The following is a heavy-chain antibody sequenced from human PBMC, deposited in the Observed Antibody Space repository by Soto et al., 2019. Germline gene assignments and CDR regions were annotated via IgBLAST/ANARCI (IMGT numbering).Heavy chain of an antibody. Sequence: SETLSLTCTVSGGSISSYYWSWIRQPPGKGLEWIGYIYYSGSTNYNPSLKSRVTISVDTSKNQFSLKLSSVTAADTAVYYYARERRDAFDIWGQGTMVTASS. CDR2: IYYSGST. V-gene: IGHV4-59*01. CDR3: ARERRDAFDI. CDR1: GGSISSYY. J-gene: IGHJ3*02.